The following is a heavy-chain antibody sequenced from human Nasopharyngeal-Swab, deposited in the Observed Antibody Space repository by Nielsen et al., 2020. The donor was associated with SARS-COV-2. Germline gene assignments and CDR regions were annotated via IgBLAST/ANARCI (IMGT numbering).Heavy chain of an antibody. CDR2: ISGSGGST. CDR1: GFTFSSYA. J-gene: IGHJ6*02. CDR3: AKGGHYYGMDV. D-gene: IGHD3-16*01. Sequence: GESLKISCAASGFTFSSYAMSWVRQAPGKGLEWVSAISGSGGSTYYADSVKGRFTISRDNSKNTLYLQMNSLRAEDTAVYYCAKGGHYYGMDVWGQGTTVTVSS. V-gene: IGHV3-23*01.